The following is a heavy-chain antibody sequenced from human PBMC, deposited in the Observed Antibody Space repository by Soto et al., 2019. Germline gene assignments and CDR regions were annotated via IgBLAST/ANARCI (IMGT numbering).Heavy chain of an antibody. CDR2: MNTNSGNT. Sequence: QVQLVQSGAEVKKPGASVKVSCKASGYTFTSYDINWVRQATGQGLEWMGWMNTNSGNTCYAQKFQGRVTMTRNTAISTAYMELSSMRSEDTAVYYCARRPTTVVYYYYYGMDVWGHGTTVTVSS. V-gene: IGHV1-8*01. CDR3: ARRPTTVVYYYYYGMDV. D-gene: IGHD4-17*01. CDR1: GYTFTSYD. J-gene: IGHJ6*02.